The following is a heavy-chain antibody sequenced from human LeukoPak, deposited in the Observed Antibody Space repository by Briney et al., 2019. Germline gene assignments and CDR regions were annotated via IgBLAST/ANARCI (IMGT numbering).Heavy chain of an antibody. CDR3: ATVAVAGTPAKYNWCDP. CDR1: GYTFTDYY. J-gene: IGHJ5*02. V-gene: IGHV1-69-2*01. Sequence: ASVKVSCKVSGYTFTDYYMHWVQQAPGKGLEWMGLVDPEDGETIYAEKFQGRVTITADTSTDTAYMELSSLRSEDTAVYYCATVAVAGTPAKYNWCDPWGQGTLVTVSS. CDR2: VDPEDGET. D-gene: IGHD6-19*01.